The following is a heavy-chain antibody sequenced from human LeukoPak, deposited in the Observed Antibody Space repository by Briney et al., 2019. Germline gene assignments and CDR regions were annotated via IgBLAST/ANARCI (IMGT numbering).Heavy chain of an antibody. Sequence: GESLKISCKGSGYSFTSYWIGWVRQMPGKGLEWMGIIYPGGSDTRYSPSFQGQVTISADKSISTAYLQWSSLKASDTAMYYCARFGVEYYYDSSGYYYIDYWGQGTLVTVSS. CDR2: IYPGGSDT. CDR3: ARFGVEYYYDSSGYYYIDY. D-gene: IGHD3-22*01. CDR1: GYSFTSYW. V-gene: IGHV5-51*01. J-gene: IGHJ4*02.